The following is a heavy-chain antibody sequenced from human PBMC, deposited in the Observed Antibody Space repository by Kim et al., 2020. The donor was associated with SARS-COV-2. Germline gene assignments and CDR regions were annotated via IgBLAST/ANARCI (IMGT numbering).Heavy chain of an antibody. CDR3: ARALLFWSGYWMDV. V-gene: IGHV3-7*01. Sequence: VDSVKGRFTISRDNAKNALYLQMNSLRAEDTAVYYCARALLFWSGYWMDVWGQGTTVTVSS. D-gene: IGHD3-3*01. J-gene: IGHJ6*02.